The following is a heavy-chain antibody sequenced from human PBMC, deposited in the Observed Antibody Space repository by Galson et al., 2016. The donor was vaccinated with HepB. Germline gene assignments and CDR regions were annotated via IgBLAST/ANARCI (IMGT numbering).Heavy chain of an antibody. D-gene: IGHD3-10*01. CDR2: INPSGGTI. V-gene: IGHV1-46*01. Sequence: SVKVSCKASGYTFANYYIHWVRQAPGQGLEWMGIINPSGGTIRYAQKFQGRVTMTRDTSTSTVYMELSSLRSEDTAVFYCAGYGSGSFAFGGQGTLVTVSS. J-gene: IGHJ4*02. CDR1: GYTFANYY. CDR3: AGYGSGSFAF.